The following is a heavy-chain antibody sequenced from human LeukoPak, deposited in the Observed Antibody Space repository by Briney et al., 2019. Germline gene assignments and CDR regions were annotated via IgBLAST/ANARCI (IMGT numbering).Heavy chain of an antibody. Sequence: PSETLSLTCTVSSGSISSGGYYWSWIRQHPGKGLEWIGYIYYSGSTYYNPSLKSRVTISVDTSKNQFSLKLSSVTAADTAVYYCARGGYQLLNSYYFDYWGQGTLVTVSS. D-gene: IGHD2-2*01. CDR2: IYYSGST. V-gene: IGHV4-31*03. J-gene: IGHJ4*02. CDR1: SGSISSGGYY. CDR3: ARGGYQLLNSYYFDY.